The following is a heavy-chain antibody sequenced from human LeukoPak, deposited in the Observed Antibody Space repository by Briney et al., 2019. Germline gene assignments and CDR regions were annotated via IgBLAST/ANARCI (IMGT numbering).Heavy chain of an antibody. J-gene: IGHJ5*02. CDR3: ARHYGSGSYYNLDPFDP. V-gene: IGHV4-39*01. CDR1: GGSISSSSYY. CDR2: IYYSGST. D-gene: IGHD3-10*01. Sequence: SETLSLTCTVSGGSISSSSYYWGWIRQPPGKGLEWIGSIYYSGSTYYNPSPKSRVTISVDTSKNQFSLKLSSVTAADTAVYYCARHYGSGSYYNLDPFDPWGQGTLVTVSS.